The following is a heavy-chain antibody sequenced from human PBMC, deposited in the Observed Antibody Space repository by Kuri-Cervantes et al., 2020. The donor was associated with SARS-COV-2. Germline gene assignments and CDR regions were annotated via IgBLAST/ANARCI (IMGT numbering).Heavy chain of an antibody. CDR2: ISYDGSNK. V-gene: IGHV3-30-3*01. Sequence: GGSLRLSCAASGLTFSSYAMHWVRQAPGKGLEWVAVISYDGSNKYYADSVKGRFTISRDSSKNTLYLQMNSLRAEDTAVYYCARGGGGYYQTYFDYWGQGTLVTVSS. D-gene: IGHD3-22*01. CDR3: ARGGGGYYQTYFDY. J-gene: IGHJ4*02. CDR1: GLTFSSYA.